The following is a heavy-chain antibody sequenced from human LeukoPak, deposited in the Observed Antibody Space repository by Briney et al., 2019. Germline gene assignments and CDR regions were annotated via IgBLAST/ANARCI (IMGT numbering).Heavy chain of an antibody. CDR1: GFTFDDYG. J-gene: IGHJ6*02. CDR3: ARGGYCSSTSCLLLSVSKYGMDV. Sequence: GGSLRLSCAASGFTFDDYGMSWVRQAPGKGLEWVSGINWNGGSKVYADSVKGRFTISRDNAKTSLYLQMNSLRAEDTALYHCARGGYCSSTSCLLLSVSKYGMDVWGQGTTVTVSS. V-gene: IGHV3-20*01. CDR2: INWNGGSK. D-gene: IGHD2-2*01.